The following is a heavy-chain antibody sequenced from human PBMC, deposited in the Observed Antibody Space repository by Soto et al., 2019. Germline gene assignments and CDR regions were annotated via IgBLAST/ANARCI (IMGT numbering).Heavy chain of an antibody. CDR2: IDPSDSQT. Sequence: TGESLKISCNGAGCSFAGYWITWVREKPGKGLEWMGRIDPSDSQTYYSPSFRGHVTISVTKSITTVFLQWSSLRASDTAMYYCARQIYDSDTGPNFQYYFDSWGQGTPVTVSS. CDR1: GCSFAGYW. J-gene: IGHJ4*02. V-gene: IGHV5-10-1*01. D-gene: IGHD3-22*01. CDR3: ARQIYDSDTGPNFQYYFDS.